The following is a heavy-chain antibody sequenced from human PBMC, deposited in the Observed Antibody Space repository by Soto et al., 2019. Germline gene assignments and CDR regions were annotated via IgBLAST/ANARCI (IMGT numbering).Heavy chain of an antibody. J-gene: IGHJ3*02. Sequence: QVQLQESGPGLVKPSETLSLTCTVSGGSISSYYWSWIRQPPGKGLEWIGYIYYSGSTNYNPSLKSRVTISVDTSKNQFSLKLSSVTAADTAVYYCARDGGRWLQFGAFDIWGQGTMVTVSS. CDR3: ARDGGRWLQFGAFDI. CDR1: GGSISSYY. D-gene: IGHD5-12*01. V-gene: IGHV4-59*01. CDR2: IYYSGST.